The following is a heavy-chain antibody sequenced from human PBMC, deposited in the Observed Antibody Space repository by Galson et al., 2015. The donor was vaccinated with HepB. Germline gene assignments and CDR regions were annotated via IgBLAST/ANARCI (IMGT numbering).Heavy chain of an antibody. Sequence: SLRLSCAASGFIFGYYKMHWVRQAPGKGPEHISSIDYTGNDLYYANSVKGRFFISRDNYKNTLYLQVDNLRGDDTAVYYCAREAGAGNFDYRGQGTLVTVSS. J-gene: IGHJ4*02. CDR2: IDYTGNDL. D-gene: IGHD6-13*01. CDR3: AREAGAGNFDY. V-gene: IGHV3-64*01. CDR1: GFIFGYYK.